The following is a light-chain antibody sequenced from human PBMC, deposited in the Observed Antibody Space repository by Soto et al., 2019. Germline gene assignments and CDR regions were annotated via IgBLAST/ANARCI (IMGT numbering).Light chain of an antibody. CDR3: SSYTSSSTLLYV. Sequence: QSALTQPASVSGSPGPSITISCTGTSSDVGGYNYVSWYQQHPGKAPKLMIYDVSNRPSGVSNRFSGSKSGNTASLTISGLQDEDEADYYCSSYTSSSTLLYVFGTGTKLTVL. CDR2: DVS. V-gene: IGLV2-14*01. CDR1: SSDVGGYNY. J-gene: IGLJ1*01.